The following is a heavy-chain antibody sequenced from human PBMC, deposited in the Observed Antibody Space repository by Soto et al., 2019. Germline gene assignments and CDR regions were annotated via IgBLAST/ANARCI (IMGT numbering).Heavy chain of an antibody. Sequence: PGGSLRRSCTAYGLGVRNNYMSWVRQAPGMGLEWVSVIYNDGTTYYADSVKGRFTLSRDTSKNTLSLQMDSLRAEDTAVYYCVRPLPSGRNYGMDVWGQGTTVTVSS. CDR3: VRPLPSGRNYGMDV. D-gene: IGHD3-10*01. CDR1: GLGVRNNY. J-gene: IGHJ6*02. V-gene: IGHV3-53*01. CDR2: IYNDGTT.